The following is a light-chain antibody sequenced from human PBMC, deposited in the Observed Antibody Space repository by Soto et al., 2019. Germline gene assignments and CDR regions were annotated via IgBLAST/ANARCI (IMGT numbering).Light chain of an antibody. J-gene: IGLJ2*01. CDR3: QSYDSSLSGSV. Sequence: QPVLTQPPSVSGAPGQRVTISCTGSSSNIGAGYDVHWYQQLPGTAPKLLIYGNSNRPSGVPDRFSGSKSGTSASLAIPGLQAEDEADYYCQSYDSSLSGSVFGGGTKVTVL. CDR2: GNS. V-gene: IGLV1-40*01. CDR1: SSNIGAGYD.